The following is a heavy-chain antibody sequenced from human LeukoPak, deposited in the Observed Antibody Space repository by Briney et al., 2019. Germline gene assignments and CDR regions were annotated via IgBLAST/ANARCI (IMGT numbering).Heavy chain of an antibody. V-gene: IGHV3-21*01. CDR1: GFTFSSYS. Sequence: GGSLRLSCAASGFTFSSYSMDWVRQAPGKGLEWVSSISSSSSYIYYADSVKGRFTISRDNAKNSLYLQMNSLRAEDTAVYYCARDKDTAMVGDLIDYWGQGTLVTVSS. CDR3: ARDKDTAMVGDLIDY. D-gene: IGHD5-18*01. J-gene: IGHJ4*02. CDR2: ISSSSSYI.